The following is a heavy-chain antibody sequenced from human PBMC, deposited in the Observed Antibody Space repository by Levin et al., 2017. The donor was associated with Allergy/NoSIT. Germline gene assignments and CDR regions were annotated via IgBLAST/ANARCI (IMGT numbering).Heavy chain of an antibody. CDR2: ISGSGGST. CDR3: AKCTAEYYYGSGSYNRAHVWFDY. Sequence: GGSLRLSCAASGFTFSSYAMSWVRQTPGKGLEWVSAISGSGGSTYYADSVKGRFTISRDNSKNTLYLQMNSLRAEDTAVYYCAKCTAEYYYGSGSYNRAHVWFDYWGQGTLVTVSS. V-gene: IGHV3-23*01. J-gene: IGHJ4*02. D-gene: IGHD3-10*01. CDR1: GFTFSSYA.